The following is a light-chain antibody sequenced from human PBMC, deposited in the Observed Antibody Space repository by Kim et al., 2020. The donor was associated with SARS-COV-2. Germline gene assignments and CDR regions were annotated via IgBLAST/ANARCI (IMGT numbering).Light chain of an antibody. CDR2: DAS. J-gene: IGKJ4*01. CDR1: QRVSSY. Sequence: SLPPEERATLSCRASQRVSSYLAWYQQKPGQAPRPLIYDASNRATGIPARFSGSGSGTDFTLTISSLEPEDFAVYYCQQRSNWPLTFGGGTKVEI. V-gene: IGKV3-11*01. CDR3: QQRSNWPLT.